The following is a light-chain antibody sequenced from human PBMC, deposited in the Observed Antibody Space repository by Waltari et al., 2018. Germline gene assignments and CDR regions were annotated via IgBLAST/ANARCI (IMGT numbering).Light chain of an antibody. Sequence: DIVMTQSPDSLAVSLGERATLNCTSSRSVFYSSNNKNYLAWYQQKPGQPPKLLIYWASTRESGVPDRFSGSGSGTDFTLTISSLQAEDVAVYYCQQYYSTPYTFGQGTKLEIK. CDR1: RSVFYSSNNKNY. CDR2: WAS. CDR3: QQYYSTPYT. J-gene: IGKJ2*01. V-gene: IGKV4-1*01.